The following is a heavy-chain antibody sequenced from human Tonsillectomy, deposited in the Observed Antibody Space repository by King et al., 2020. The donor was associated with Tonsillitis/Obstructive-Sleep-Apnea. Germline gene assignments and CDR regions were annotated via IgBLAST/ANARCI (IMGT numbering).Heavy chain of an antibody. CDR1: GGSISSSSYY. CDR3: ARTTTDPYYYYYMDV. V-gene: IGHV4-39*01. Sequence: QLQESGPGLVKPSETLSLTCTVSGGSISSSSYYWGWLRQPPGKGLEWIGSIYYSGSTYYNPSLKSRVTISVDTSKNQFSLKLSSVTAADTAVFYCARTTTDPYYYYYMDVWGKGTTVTVSS. CDR2: IYYSGST. J-gene: IGHJ6*03. D-gene: IGHD4-11*01.